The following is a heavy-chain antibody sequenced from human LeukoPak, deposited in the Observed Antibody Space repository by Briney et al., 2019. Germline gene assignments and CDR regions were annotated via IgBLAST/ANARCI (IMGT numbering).Heavy chain of an antibody. V-gene: IGHV4-59*01. D-gene: IGHD4-17*01. J-gene: IGHJ6*03. CDR2: IYYSGST. Sequence: PSETLSLTCTVSGGSINSYSRSWIRQPPGKGLEWVGYIYYSGSTTYNPSLKRRRTISVDTSKNQFSLNLSSVTAADTAVYYCARNPTTVTTWYYYMDVWGKGTTVTVSS. CDR3: ARNPTTVTTWYYYMDV. CDR1: GGSINSYS.